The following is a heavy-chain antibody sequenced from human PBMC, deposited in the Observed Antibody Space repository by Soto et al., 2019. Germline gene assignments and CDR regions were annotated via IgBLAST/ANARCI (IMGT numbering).Heavy chain of an antibody. CDR2: ISSDGSNE. Sequence: QVQLVESGGGVVQPGRSLRLSCTTSGFTFSNYGMYWVRQAPGKGLEWVAVISSDGSNEYYADSVKGRFTISRDNSRNTFYLQMISLRSEDTAIYYCAKRWISDWSLAVDQWGQGTLVSVSS. D-gene: IGHD6-19*01. V-gene: IGHV3-30*18. J-gene: IGHJ4*02. CDR3: AKRWISDWSLAVDQ. CDR1: GFTFSNYG.